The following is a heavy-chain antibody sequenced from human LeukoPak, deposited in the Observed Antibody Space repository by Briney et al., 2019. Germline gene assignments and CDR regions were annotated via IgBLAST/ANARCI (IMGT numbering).Heavy chain of an antibody. V-gene: IGHV4-61*02. CDR3: ARVGSYYYDSSGYYFWFDP. CDR1: GGSISSGSYY. J-gene: IGHJ5*02. Sequence: PSETLSLTCTVSGGSISSGSYYWSWIRQPAGKGLEWIGRIYTSGSTNYNPSLKSRVTISVDTSKNQFSLKLSSVTAADTAVYYCARVGSYYYDSSGYYFWFDPWGQGTLVTVSS. D-gene: IGHD3-22*01. CDR2: IYTSGST.